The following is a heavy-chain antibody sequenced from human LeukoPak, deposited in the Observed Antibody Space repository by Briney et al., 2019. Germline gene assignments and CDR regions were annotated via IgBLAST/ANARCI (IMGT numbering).Heavy chain of an antibody. Sequence: GGSLRLSCAASGFTFSSYWISWVRQAPGKGLEWVANIKQDGSEKYYVDSVKGRFTISRDNAKNSLYLQMNSLRAEDTAVYYCATPPLVPARSMDVWGQGTTVTVSS. J-gene: IGHJ6*02. CDR2: IKQDGSEK. CDR3: ATPPLVPARSMDV. D-gene: IGHD2-2*01. V-gene: IGHV3-7*01. CDR1: GFTFSSYW.